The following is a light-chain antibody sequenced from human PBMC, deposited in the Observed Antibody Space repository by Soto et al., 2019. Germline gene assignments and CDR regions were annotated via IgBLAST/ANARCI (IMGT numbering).Light chain of an antibody. Sequence: EIVLTQSPGTLSLSPGERATLSCMASQSINYLAWYQQKVGQAPRLLIYGASTRATGIPDRFSGSGSGTDFSLTISRLEPEDFAVYYCQHYGSPPTYTFGQGTKVDIK. J-gene: IGKJ2*01. V-gene: IGKV3-20*01. CDR2: GAS. CDR1: QSINY. CDR3: QHYGSPPTYT.